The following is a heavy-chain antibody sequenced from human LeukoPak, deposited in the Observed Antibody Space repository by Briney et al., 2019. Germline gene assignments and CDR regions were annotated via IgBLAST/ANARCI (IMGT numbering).Heavy chain of an antibody. V-gene: IGHV3-48*01. J-gene: IGHJ4*02. CDR1: GFTFSSYS. D-gene: IGHD6-6*01. CDR3: ARGLSGYSSSLGY. CDR2: ISSSSNTI. Sequence: GGSLRLSCAASGFTFSSYSMNWVRQAPGKGLEWVSYISSSSNTIYYADSVKGRFTISRDNAKNPLNLQMNSLRAEDTAVYYCARGLSGYSSSLGYWGQGTLVTVSS.